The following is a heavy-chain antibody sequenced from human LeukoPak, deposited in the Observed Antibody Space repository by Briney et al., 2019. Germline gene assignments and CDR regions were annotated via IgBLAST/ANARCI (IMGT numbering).Heavy chain of an antibody. CDR1: GGSISSSSYY. D-gene: IGHD2-15*01. J-gene: IGHJ4*02. CDR3: ARRYCYGGGCYPEGN. V-gene: IGHV4-39*01. Sequence: SETLSLTCTVSGGSISSSSYYWGWIRQPPGKGLGWIGTIRYVGTTQYNPSLRGRLTVSSDTSKNQFSMKLTSVTAADTAVYYCARRYCYGGGCYPEGNWGQGTLVTVSS. CDR2: IRYVGTT.